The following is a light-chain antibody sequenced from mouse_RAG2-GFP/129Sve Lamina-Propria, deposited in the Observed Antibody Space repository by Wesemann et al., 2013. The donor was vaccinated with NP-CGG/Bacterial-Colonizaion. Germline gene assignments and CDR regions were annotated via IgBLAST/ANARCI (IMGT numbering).Light chain of an antibody. CDR3: QQYSSYPLT. J-gene: IGKJ5*01. CDR2: WAS. Sequence: DIVMTQSQKFMSTSVGDRVSVTCKASQNVGTNVAWYQQKPGQSPKLLIYWASTRHTGVPDRFTGSGSGTDFTLTISNMQSEDLADYFCQQYSSYPLTFGAGTKLELK. CDR1: QNVGTN. V-gene: IGKV6-23*01.